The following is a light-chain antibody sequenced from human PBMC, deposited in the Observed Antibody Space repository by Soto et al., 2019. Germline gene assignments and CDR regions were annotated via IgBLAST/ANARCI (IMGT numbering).Light chain of an antibody. CDR1: QSVSSD. CDR2: GAA. CDR3: QHYNIWPLT. J-gene: IGKJ4*01. Sequence: ETQMTQSPVTLSVSPGERVTLSCRASQSVSSDLAWYQKKPGQPPRLLIYGAATRATGIPARFSGSGSGTEFTLTINRLQSEDFALYYCQHYNIWPLTFGGGTRVQIK. V-gene: IGKV3-15*01.